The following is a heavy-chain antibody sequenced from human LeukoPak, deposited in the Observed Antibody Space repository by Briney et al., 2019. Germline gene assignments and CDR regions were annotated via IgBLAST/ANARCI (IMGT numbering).Heavy chain of an antibody. V-gene: IGHV1-18*01. Sequence: ASVKVSCKASGYTFTSYGISWVRQAPGQGLERMGWISVYNGNTNYAQKFQGRVTMTTYTSTRTDYLELSSLRSEDTAVYYCARDNSVRDEAWWFNPWGQGTLVTVSS. J-gene: IGHJ5*02. CDR2: ISVYNGNT. D-gene: IGHD5-24*01. CDR1: GYTFTSYG. CDR3: ARDNSVRDEAWWFNP.